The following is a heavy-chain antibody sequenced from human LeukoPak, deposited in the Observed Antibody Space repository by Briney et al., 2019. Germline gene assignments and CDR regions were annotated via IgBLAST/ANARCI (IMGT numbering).Heavy chain of an antibody. Sequence: GGSLRFSCAASGFTFSSYGMHWVRQAPGKGLEWVAFIRYDGSNKYYADSVKGRFTISRDNSKNTLYRQMNMLRAEDTAVYYCAKDWKYLYSSSSRRPVWGQGTLVTVSS. D-gene: IGHD6-13*01. CDR2: IRYDGSNK. CDR1: GFTFSSYG. CDR3: AKDWKYLYSSSSRRPV. J-gene: IGHJ4*02. V-gene: IGHV3-30*02.